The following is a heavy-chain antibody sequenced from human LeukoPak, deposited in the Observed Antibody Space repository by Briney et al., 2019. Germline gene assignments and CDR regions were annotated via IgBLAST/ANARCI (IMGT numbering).Heavy chain of an antibody. CDR2: ISYDGSNK. Sequence: GGSLRLSCADSGFTFSSYGMHWVRQAPGKGLEWVAVISYDGSNKYYADSVKGRFTISRDNSKNTLYLQMNSLRAEDTAVYYCAKGGGYEAQYYYYYLDVWGKGTTLTISS. V-gene: IGHV3-30*18. J-gene: IGHJ6*03. D-gene: IGHD5-12*01. CDR1: GFTFSSYG. CDR3: AKGGGYEAQYYYYYLDV.